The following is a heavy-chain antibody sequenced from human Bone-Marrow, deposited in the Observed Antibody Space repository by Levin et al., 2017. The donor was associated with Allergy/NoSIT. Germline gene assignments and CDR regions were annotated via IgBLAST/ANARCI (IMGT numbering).Heavy chain of an antibody. V-gene: IGHV3-33*01. CDR1: GFTFSDFG. CDR2: IWYDGSNK. J-gene: IGHJ4*02. CDR3: ARDRYSAVAGIDWTHPLDY. D-gene: IGHD6-19*01. Sequence: PGGFLRLSCAASGFTFSDFGIHWVRQAPGKGLEWVAVIWYDGSNKYYTDSVKGRFTISRDNSKNTLYLQMDSLRAEDTAVYYCARDRYSAVAGIDWTHPLDYWGQGTLVTVSS.